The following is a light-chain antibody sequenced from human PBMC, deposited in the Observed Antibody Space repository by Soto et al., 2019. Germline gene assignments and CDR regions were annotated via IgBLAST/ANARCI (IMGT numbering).Light chain of an antibody. CDR2: GAS. Sequence: IVMTQSPATLAVSPGERSTLACRASQSVSSNLAWYQQKPGQAPRLLIYGASTRATGIPARFSGSGSGTEFTLTISSLQSEDFAVYYCQQYNNWPPLTFGQRTRLE. J-gene: IGKJ5*01. V-gene: IGKV3-15*01. CDR3: QQYNNWPPLT. CDR1: QSVSSN.